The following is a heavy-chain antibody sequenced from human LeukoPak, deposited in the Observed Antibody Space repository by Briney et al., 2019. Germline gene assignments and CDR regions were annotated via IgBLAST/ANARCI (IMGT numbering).Heavy chain of an antibody. J-gene: IGHJ6*03. D-gene: IGHD6-6*01. CDR3: ARQGGSSSKGYYYYYMDV. V-gene: IGHV5-51*01. Sequence: GESLKISCKGSGYSFTSYWIGWVRQMPGKGLEWMGIIYPCDSDTRYSPSFQGQVTISADKSINTAYLQGSSLKASDTAMYYCARQGGSSSKGYYYYYMDVWGKGTTVTVSS. CDR2: IYPCDSDT. CDR1: GYSFTSYW.